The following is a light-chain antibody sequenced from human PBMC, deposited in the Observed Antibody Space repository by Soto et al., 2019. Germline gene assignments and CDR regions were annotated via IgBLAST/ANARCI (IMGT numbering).Light chain of an antibody. CDR2: SDN. J-gene: IGLJ2*01. V-gene: IGLV3-9*01. CDR1: NIGSKN. CDR3: QVWDSSTVI. Sequence: SYELTQPLSVSLALGQTARITCGGNNIGSKNVHWYQQRPGQAPVLVIFSDNNRPSGIPERFSGSNSGNTATLIISRAQAGDEADYYCQVWDSSTVIFGGGTKLTVL.